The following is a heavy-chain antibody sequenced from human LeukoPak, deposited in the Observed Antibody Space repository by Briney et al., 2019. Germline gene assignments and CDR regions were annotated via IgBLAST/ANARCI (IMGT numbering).Heavy chain of an antibody. CDR3: ARAGSYFHAFDI. J-gene: IGHJ3*02. V-gene: IGHV1-2*02. CDR2: INPNSGGT. Sequence: ASVKVSCKASGYTFTGYYMHWVRQPPGQXXXXMGWINPNSGGTNDAQKFQGRVTMTRDTSISTAYMELSRLRSDDTAVYYCARAGSYFHAFDIWGQGTMVTVSS. CDR1: GYTFTGYY. D-gene: IGHD1-26*01.